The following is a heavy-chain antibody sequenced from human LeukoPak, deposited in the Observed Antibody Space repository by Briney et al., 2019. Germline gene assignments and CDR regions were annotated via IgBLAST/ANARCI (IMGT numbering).Heavy chain of an antibody. Sequence: PGRSLRLSCAASGFTVSSNYMSWVRQAPGKGLEWVSVIYSGGSTYYADSVQGRFTISRDNSKNTLYLQMNSLRAEDTAVYYCTAPRPPYWGQGTLVTVSS. CDR2: IYSGGST. V-gene: IGHV3-66*01. CDR3: TAPRPPY. D-gene: IGHD6-6*01. J-gene: IGHJ4*02. CDR1: GFTVSSNY.